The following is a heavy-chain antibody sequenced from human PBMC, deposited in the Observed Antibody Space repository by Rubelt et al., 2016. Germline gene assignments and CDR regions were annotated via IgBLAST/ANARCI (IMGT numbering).Heavy chain of an antibody. D-gene: IGHD2-21*01. CDR1: EFTFSSYE. J-gene: IGHJ5*02. CDR3: ARVMLGDRNWFDP. Sequence: EVRLVESGGGLVQPGGSLRLSCVASEFTFSSYEMNWVRRAPGKGLEWISYISGSGTTMYYADSVKGRFTISRDNAKKSLYLQMNTLRAEDTAIYYCARVMLGDRNWFDPWGQGTLVTVSS. CDR2: ISGSGTTM. V-gene: IGHV3-48*03.